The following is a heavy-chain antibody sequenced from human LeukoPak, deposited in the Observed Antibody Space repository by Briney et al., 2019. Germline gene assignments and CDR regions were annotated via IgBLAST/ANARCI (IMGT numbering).Heavy chain of an antibody. CDR2: ISGDGGST. CDR3: AAEYYDILTGYS. CDR1: GFTFDDYA. Sequence: HTGGSLRLSCAASGFTFDDYAMRWVRQAPGKGLEWVSLISGDGGSTHYADSVKGRFTISRDNSKNSLYLQMNSLRTEDTALYYCAAEYYDILTGYSWGQGTLVTVSS. J-gene: IGHJ4*02. V-gene: IGHV3-43*02. D-gene: IGHD3-9*01.